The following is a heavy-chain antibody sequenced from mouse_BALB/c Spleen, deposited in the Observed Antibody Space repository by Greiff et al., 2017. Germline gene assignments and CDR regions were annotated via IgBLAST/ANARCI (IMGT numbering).Heavy chain of an antibody. CDR2: INPDSSTI. CDR3: ARGWLLRDYAMDY. V-gene: IGHV4-1*02. J-gene: IGHJ4*01. Sequence: EVMLVESGGGLVQPGGSLKLSCAASGFDFSRYWMSWVRQAPGKGLEWIGEINPDSSTINYTPSLKDKFIISRDNAKNTLYLQMSKVRSEDTALYYCARGWLLRDYAMDYWGQGTSVTVSS. D-gene: IGHD2-3*01. CDR1: GFDFSRYW.